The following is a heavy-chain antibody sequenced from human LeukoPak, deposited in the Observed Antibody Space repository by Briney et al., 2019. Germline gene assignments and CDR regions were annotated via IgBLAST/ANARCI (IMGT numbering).Heavy chain of an antibody. CDR1: GGSISSYY. D-gene: IGHD3-16*01. CDR2: IYTSGST. CDR3: AGAPIPYDRSRTDYRFDP. V-gene: IGHV4-4*07. Sequence: SETLSLTCTVSGGSISSYYWSWIRQPAGKGLEWIGRIYTSGSTNYNPSLKSRVTISLDTSKSQFSLKLTSVTAADTAVYYCAGAPIPYDRSRTDYRFDPWGQGTLVTVAS. J-gene: IGHJ5*02.